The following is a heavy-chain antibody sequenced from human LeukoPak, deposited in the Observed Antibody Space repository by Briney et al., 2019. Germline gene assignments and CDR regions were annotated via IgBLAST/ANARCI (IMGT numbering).Heavy chain of an antibody. Sequence: SETLSLTCTVSGGSISSYYWSWIRQPPGKGLEWIGYIYYSGSTNYNPSLKSRVTISVDTSKNQFSLKLSSVTTADTAVYYCASGSYYFGLFDYWGQGTLVTVSS. J-gene: IGHJ4*02. D-gene: IGHD1-26*01. V-gene: IGHV4-59*08. CDR2: IYYSGST. CDR3: ASGSYYFGLFDY. CDR1: GGSISSYY.